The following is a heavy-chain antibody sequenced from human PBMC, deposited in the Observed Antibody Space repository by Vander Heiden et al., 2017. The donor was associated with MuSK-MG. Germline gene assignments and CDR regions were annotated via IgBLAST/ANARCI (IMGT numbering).Heavy chain of an antibody. CDR1: GGSVSSGSYY. D-gene: IGHD3-22*01. CDR2: IYYSGST. CDR3: ARDSSGYYDSSGYSPQRYYYYYGMDV. J-gene: IGHJ6*02. V-gene: IGHV4-61*01. Sequence: QVQLQESGPGLVKPSETLSLTCTVSGGSVSSGSYYWSWIRQPPGKGLEWIGYIYYSGSTNYNPSLKSRVTISVDTSKNQFSLKLSSVTAADTAVYYCARDSSGYYDSSGYSPQRYYYYYGMDVWGQGTTVTVSS.